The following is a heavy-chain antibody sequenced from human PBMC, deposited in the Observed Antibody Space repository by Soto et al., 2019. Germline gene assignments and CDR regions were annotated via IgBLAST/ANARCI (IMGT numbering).Heavy chain of an antibody. CDR1: GYTFTNYP. D-gene: IGHD5-12*01. J-gene: IGHJ4*02. V-gene: IGHV1-3*01. CDR3: ARGTRDGYNSFDC. Sequence: ASVKVSCKASGYTFTNYPIHWVRQAPGQRLEWLGRINAGDANTEYSQRFQDRVTFTRDTSASTAYMELSSLGSEDTAVYFCARGTRDGYNSFDCWGQGTLVTVPQ. CDR2: INAGDANT.